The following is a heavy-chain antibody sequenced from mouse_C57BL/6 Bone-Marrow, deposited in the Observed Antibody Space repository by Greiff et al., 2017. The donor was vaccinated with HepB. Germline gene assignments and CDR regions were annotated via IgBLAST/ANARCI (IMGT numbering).Heavy chain of an antibody. CDR2: IYPRSGNT. J-gene: IGHJ4*01. CDR1: GYTFTSYG. CDR3: AKEEYYAMDY. Sequence: VQLQQSGAELARPGASVKLSCKASGYTFTSYGISWVKQRTGQGLEWIGEIYPRSGNTFYNEKFKGKATLTADKSSSTAYMELRSLTSEDSAVYFCAKEEYYAMDYWGQGTSVTVSS. V-gene: IGHV1-81*01.